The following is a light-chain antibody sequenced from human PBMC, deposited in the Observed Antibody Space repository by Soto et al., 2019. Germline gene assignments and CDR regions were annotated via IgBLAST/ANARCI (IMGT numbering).Light chain of an antibody. CDR1: SSNIGNNY. CDR3: GTWDSSLSAGV. V-gene: IGLV1-51*01. J-gene: IGLJ2*01. Sequence: HSVLTQPPSMSAAPGQKVTISCSGSSSNIGNNYVSWYQQLPGTAPKLLIYDNDKRPSGIPDRFSGSKSGASATLGITGLQTGDEADYYCGTWDSSLSAGVFGGGTKLTVL. CDR2: DND.